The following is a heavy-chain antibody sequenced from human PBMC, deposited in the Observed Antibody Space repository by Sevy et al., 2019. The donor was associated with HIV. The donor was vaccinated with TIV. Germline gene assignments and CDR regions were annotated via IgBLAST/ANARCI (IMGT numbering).Heavy chain of an antibody. V-gene: IGHV4-34*01. D-gene: IGHD6-13*01. CDR2: INHSGST. Sequence: SETLSLTCAVYGGSFSGYYWSWIRQPPGKGLEWTGEINHSGSTNYNPSLKSRVTISVDTSKNQFSLKLSSVTAADTAVYYCARVGLEAAAGTGLDYWGQGTLVTVSS. CDR3: ARVGLEAAAGTGLDY. CDR1: GGSFSGYY. J-gene: IGHJ4*02.